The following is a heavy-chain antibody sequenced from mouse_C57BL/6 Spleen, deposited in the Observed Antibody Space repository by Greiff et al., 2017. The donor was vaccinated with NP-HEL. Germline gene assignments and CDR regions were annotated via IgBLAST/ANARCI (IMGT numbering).Heavy chain of an antibody. CDR2: IDTSDSYT. J-gene: IGHJ2*01. D-gene: IGHD1-1*01. Sequence: QVQLQQPGAELVMPGASVKLSCKASGYTFTSYWMHWVKQRPGQGLEWIGEIDTSDSYTNYNQKFKGKSTLTVDKSYSTAYSQLSSLTSEDSAVYYCARARSPLFDYWGQGTTLTVSS. CDR3: ARARSPLFDY. V-gene: IGHV1-69*01. CDR1: GYTFTSYW.